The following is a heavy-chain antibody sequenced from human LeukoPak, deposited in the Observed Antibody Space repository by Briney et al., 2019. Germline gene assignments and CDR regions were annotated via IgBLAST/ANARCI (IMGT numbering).Heavy chain of an antibody. D-gene: IGHD5-12*01. J-gene: IGHJ4*02. Sequence: GGSLRPSCAASGFTFSSYSMNWVRQAPGKGLEWVSSISSSSSYIYYADSVKGRFTISRDNAKNSLYLQMNSLRAEDTAVYYCARDDIVATTHFDYWGQGTLVTVSS. V-gene: IGHV3-21*01. CDR2: ISSSSSYI. CDR3: ARDDIVATTHFDY. CDR1: GFTFSSYS.